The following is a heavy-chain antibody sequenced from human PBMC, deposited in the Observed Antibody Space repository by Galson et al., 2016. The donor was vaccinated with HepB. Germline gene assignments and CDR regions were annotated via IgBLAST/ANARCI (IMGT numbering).Heavy chain of an antibody. CDR2: IYHSGSA. J-gene: IGHJ3*02. V-gene: IGHV4-4*06. Sequence: IYHSGSANYNPSLRSRVAMSVDRSKNHVSLRLMSVTAADTAIYYCVCYLIQAWVGSDAFDTWGQGTMVTVSS. D-gene: IGHD5-18*01. CDR3: VCYLIQAWVGSDAFDT.